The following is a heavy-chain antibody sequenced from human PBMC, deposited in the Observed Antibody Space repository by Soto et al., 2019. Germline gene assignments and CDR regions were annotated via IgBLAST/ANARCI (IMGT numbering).Heavy chain of an antibody. V-gene: IGHV4-39*01. CDR2: IYYSGST. J-gene: IGHJ4*02. CDR3: ARHLGASLYYYDSSGPDY. Sequence: SETLSLTCTVSGGSISSSSYYWGWIRQPPGKGLEWIGSIYYSGSTYYNPSLKSRVTISVDTSKNQFSLKLSSVTAADTAVYYCARHLGASLYYYDSSGPDYWGQGTLVTVSS. CDR1: GGSISSSSYY. D-gene: IGHD3-22*01.